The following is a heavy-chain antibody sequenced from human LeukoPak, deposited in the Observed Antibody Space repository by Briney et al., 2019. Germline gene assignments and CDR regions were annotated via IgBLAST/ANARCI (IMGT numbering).Heavy chain of an antibody. CDR3: ARGHSGRWFWWFGA. V-gene: IGHV3-43*02. Sequence: GGSLRLSCAASGFNFDDYVMHWVRQPPGKGLEWISFISGDGTNTYYSDSVRGRFIISRDNSKNSLYLQMNSLRAEDTAVYYCARGHSGRWFWWFGAWGQGTLVTVSS. J-gene: IGHJ5*02. CDR1: GFNFDDYV. CDR2: ISGDGTNT. D-gene: IGHD1-26*01.